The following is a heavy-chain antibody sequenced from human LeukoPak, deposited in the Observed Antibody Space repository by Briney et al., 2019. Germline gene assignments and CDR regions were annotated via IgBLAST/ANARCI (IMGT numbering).Heavy chain of an antibody. V-gene: IGHV3-21*04. CDR3: ARDRDGYRENYFDH. Sequence: PGGSLRLSCAASGFTFSSYNMDWVRQAPGKGLEWVSSISSSSNYIYYADSVKGRFTISRDNAKNSLYLQMNSLRAEDTAVYYCARDRDGYRENYFDHWGQGSLVTVSS. D-gene: IGHD5-24*01. CDR2: ISSSSNYI. J-gene: IGHJ4*02. CDR1: GFTFSSYN.